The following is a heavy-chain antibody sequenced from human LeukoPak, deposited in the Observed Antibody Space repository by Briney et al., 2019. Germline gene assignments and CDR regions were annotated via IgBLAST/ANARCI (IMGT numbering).Heavy chain of an antibody. CDR1: GFTFSSYS. CDR3: ARADVGAKGIVDY. CDR2: ISSSSSYI. J-gene: IGHJ4*02. Sequence: PGWSLRLSCAASGFTFSSYSMNWVRQAPGKGLEWVSSISSSSSYIYYADSVKGRFTISRDNAKNSLYLQMNSLRAEDTAVYYCARADVGAKGIVDYWGPGTLVTVSS. V-gene: IGHV3-21*01. D-gene: IGHD1-26*01.